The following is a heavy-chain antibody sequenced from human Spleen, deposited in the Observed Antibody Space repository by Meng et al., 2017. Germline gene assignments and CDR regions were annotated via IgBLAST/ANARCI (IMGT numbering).Heavy chain of an antibody. CDR2: IYYSGST. J-gene: IGHJ5*02. CDR3: ARKEAGYCSGGSCYQYNWFDP. V-gene: IGHV4-39*07. D-gene: IGHD2-15*01. Sequence: SETLSLTCTVSGGSISSSTYYWGWIRQPPGKGLEWIGSIYYSGSTYYNPSLKSRVTISVDTSKNQFSLKLSSVTAADTAVYYCARKEAGYCSGGSCYQYNWFDPWGQGTLVTVSS. CDR1: GGSISSSTYY.